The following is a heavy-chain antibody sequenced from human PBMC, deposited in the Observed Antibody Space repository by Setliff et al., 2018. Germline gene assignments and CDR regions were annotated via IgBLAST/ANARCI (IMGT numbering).Heavy chain of an antibody. Sequence: GGSLRLSCAASGFTFSNAWMNWVRQAPGKGLEWVSYITSSGDTMNYADSVKGRFTISRDNAKNSLHLQMNSLRAEDTAVYYCARGHTSMAPWGQGTLVTVSS. CDR2: ITSSGDTM. V-gene: IGHV3-11*01. CDR3: ARGHTSMAP. D-gene: IGHD5-18*01. CDR1: GFTFSNAW. J-gene: IGHJ5*02.